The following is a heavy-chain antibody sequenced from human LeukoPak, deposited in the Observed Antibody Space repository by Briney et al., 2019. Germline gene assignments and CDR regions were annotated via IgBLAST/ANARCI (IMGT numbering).Heavy chain of an antibody. Sequence: GGSLRLSCAASGFTVSSNYMSWVRQAPGKGLEWVSVIYSGGSTYYADSVKGRFTISRDNSKNTLYLQMNSLRAEDTAVYYCAKDRLLWFGESGMDVWGQGTTVTVSS. D-gene: IGHD3-10*01. CDR2: IYSGGST. V-gene: IGHV3-66*02. CDR3: AKDRLLWFGESGMDV. CDR1: GFTVSSNY. J-gene: IGHJ6*02.